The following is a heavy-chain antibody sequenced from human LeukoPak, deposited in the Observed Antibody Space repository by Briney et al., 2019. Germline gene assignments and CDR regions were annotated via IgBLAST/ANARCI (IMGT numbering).Heavy chain of an antibody. J-gene: IGHJ3*02. CDR3: ARCSGSYYLDAFDI. Sequence: PSETLSLTCTVSGGSISSYYWSWIRQPPGKGLEWIGYIYYSGSTNYNPSLKSRVTISVDTSKNQFSLKLSSVTAADPAVYYCARCSGSYYLDAFDIWGQGTMVTVSS. CDR2: IYYSGST. CDR1: GGSISSYY. D-gene: IGHD3-10*02. V-gene: IGHV4-59*01.